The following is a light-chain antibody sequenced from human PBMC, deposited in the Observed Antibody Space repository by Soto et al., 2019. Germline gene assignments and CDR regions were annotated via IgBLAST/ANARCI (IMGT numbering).Light chain of an antibody. CDR1: SSDVGSYNL. Sequence: QSALTQPASVSGSPGQSITISCTGTSSDVGSYNLVSWYQQHPGKAPKLIIYEVSERPSGVSHRFSGSKTGNTASLTISGXQAEDEADYYCCSYATPRXXXXGTKLTVL. CDR2: EVS. J-gene: IGLJ3*02. CDR3: CSYATPRX. V-gene: IGLV2-23*02.